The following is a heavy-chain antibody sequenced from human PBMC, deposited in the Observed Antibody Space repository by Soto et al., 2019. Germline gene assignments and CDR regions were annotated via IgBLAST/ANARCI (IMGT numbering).Heavy chain of an antibody. Sequence: PVGSLRLSCAASGFTFSSYGMHWVRQAPGKGLEWVAVIWYDGSNKYYADSVKGRYTISRDNSKNTLYLQMNSLRAEDTAVYYCARGGYGDYAIRRAFDIWGQGTMVTVS. CDR2: IWYDGSNK. CDR1: GFTFSSYG. D-gene: IGHD4-17*01. CDR3: ARGGYGDYAIRRAFDI. V-gene: IGHV3-33*01. J-gene: IGHJ3*02.